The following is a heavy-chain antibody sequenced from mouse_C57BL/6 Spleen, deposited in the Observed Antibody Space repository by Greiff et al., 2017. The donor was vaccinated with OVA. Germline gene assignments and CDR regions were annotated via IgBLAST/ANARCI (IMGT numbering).Heavy chain of an antibody. V-gene: IGHV3-6*01. CDR2: ISYDGSN. D-gene: IGHD2-4*01. Sequence: EVQLQQSGPGLVKPSQSLSLTCSVTGYSITSGYYWNWIRQFPGNKLEWMGYISYDGSNNYNPSLKNRISITRDTSKNQFFLKLNSVTTEDTATYYCAREGDDYEAWFAYWGQGTLVTVSA. J-gene: IGHJ3*01. CDR3: AREGDDYEAWFAY. CDR1: GYSITSGYY.